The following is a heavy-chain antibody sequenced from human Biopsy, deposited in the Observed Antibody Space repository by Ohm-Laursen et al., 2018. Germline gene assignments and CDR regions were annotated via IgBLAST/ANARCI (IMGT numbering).Heavy chain of an antibody. V-gene: IGHV1-2*02. CDR3: ARDPRYGYGSYFDY. Sequence: GASVKVSCKASEYTFTGYYMHWVRQAPGQGLEWMGWINPNSGVTNYAQRFQGRVTMTRDTSISTAYMELSRLRSDDTAVYYCARDPRYGYGSYFDYWGQGTLVAVSS. D-gene: IGHD3-10*01. CDR1: EYTFTGYY. CDR2: INPNSGVT. J-gene: IGHJ4*02.